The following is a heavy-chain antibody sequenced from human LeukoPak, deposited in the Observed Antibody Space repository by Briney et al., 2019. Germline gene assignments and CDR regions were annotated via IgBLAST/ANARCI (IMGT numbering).Heavy chain of an antibody. J-gene: IGHJ4*02. Sequence: GGSLRLSCAASGFTVTSNYMTWVRQAPGKGLEWVSVIYSGDRTYYADSVKGRFTIFRDNSENTLYLQMNSLRAEDTALYYCARGPYNWNYPRGPLDYWGQGTLVTVSS. CDR3: ARGPYNWNYPRGPLDY. CDR1: GFTVTSNY. D-gene: IGHD1-7*01. V-gene: IGHV3-66*01. CDR2: IYSGDRT.